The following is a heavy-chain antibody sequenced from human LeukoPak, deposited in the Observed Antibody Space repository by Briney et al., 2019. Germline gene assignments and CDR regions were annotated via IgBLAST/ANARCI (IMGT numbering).Heavy chain of an antibody. CDR1: GGSVSSGSYH. J-gene: IGHJ3*01. V-gene: IGHV4-61*01. Sequence: LETLSLTCTVSGGSVSSGSYHWSWIRQPPGKGLEWIGYIYYSGSTNYNPSLKSRVTISVDTSKNQFSLKLSSVTAADTAVYYCARVPGGGTAANWGQGTMVTVSS. D-gene: IGHD1-7*01. CDR2: IYYSGST. CDR3: ARVPGGGTAAN.